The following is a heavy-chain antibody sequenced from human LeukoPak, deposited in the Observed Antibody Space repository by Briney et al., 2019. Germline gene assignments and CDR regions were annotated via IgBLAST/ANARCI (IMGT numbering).Heavy chain of an antibody. CDR3: VRDYFCSGGTCDDCFDP. V-gene: IGHV1-18*01. D-gene: IGHD2-15*01. J-gene: IGHJ5*02. CDR2: ISTYDHDT. Sequence: ASVKVSCTASGYTFTNYGISWVRQAPGQGLEWMAWISTYDHDTNYAQKFRGRVTMTTDTSTSTAYMELRSLGSDDTAVYYCVRDYFCSGGTCDDCFDPWGQGTLVTVSS. CDR1: GYTFTNYG.